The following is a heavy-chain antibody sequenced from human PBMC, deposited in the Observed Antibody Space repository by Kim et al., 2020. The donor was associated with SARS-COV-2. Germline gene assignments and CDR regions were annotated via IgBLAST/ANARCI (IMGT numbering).Heavy chain of an antibody. Sequence: ASVKVSCKASGYTFTSFGISWVRQAPGQGLEWMGWISGYSDNTNYAQKFQGRVTMTTDTSTSTAYMELRSLRSDDTAIFYCMRDLGHFEATMIFFDFWGQGTLVTVSS. CDR2: ISGYSDNT. V-gene: IGHV1-18*01. CDR3: MRDLGHFEATMIFFDF. D-gene: IGHD3-22*01. CDR1: GYTFTSFG. J-gene: IGHJ4*02.